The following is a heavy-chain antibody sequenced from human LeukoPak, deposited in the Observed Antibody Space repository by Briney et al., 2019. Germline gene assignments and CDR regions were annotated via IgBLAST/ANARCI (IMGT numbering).Heavy chain of an antibody. CDR3: ARDATTVVTPIAY. CDR2: ISSSSSYI. CDR1: GFTFSSYS. V-gene: IGHV3-21*01. J-gene: IGHJ4*02. Sequence: GGSLRLSCAASGFTFSSYSMNWVRQAPGKGLEWVSSISSSSSYIYYADSVKGRFTISRDNAKNSLYLQINSLRAEDTAVYYCARDATTVVTPIAYWGQGTLVTVSS. D-gene: IGHD4-23*01.